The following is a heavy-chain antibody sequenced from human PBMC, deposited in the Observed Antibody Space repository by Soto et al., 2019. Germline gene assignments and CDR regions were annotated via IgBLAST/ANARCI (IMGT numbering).Heavy chain of an antibody. CDR3: ARRPSSEWELPFDFDY. D-gene: IGHD1-26*01. CDR1: GGSISSSSYY. V-gene: IGHV4-39*01. CDR2: IYYSGST. J-gene: IGHJ4*02. Sequence: PSETLSLTCTVSGGSISSSSYYWGWIRQPPGKGLEWIGSIYYSGSTYYNPSLKSRVTISVDTSKNQFSLKLSSVTAADTAVYYCARRPSSEWELPFDFDYCGQRTLVTVSS.